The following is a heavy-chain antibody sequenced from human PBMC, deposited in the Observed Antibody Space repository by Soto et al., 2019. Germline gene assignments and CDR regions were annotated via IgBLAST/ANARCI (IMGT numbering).Heavy chain of an antibody. CDR3: AKDRGIGLQFLVRSLQWLSRFPNDY. V-gene: IGHV3-23*01. CDR2: INGSGGST. CDR1: GFTFSSYA. Sequence: PGGSLRLSCAASGFTFSSYAMSWVRQAPGKGLEWVSAINGSGGSTYYADSVKGRFTIPRDNSKNTLYLQMNSLRAEDTAVFYCAKDRGIGLQFLVRSLQWLSRFPNDYWGQGTLVTVSS. J-gene: IGHJ4*02. D-gene: IGHD6-19*01.